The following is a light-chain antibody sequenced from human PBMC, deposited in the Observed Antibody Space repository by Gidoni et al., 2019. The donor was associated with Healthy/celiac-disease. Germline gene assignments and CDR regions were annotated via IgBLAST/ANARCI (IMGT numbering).Light chain of an antibody. CDR1: QSISSY. CDR3: QQSYRTPQT. Sequence: DIQMTPPPSSLASSGGERVTIPCRASQSISSYLHWYQQKPGEAPKLLIDAASSLQSGVPSRFSGSASGKVFTLTSSSLQPEDFATYCWQQSYRTPQTFGQGTKVEIK. CDR2: AAS. V-gene: IGKV1-39*01. J-gene: IGKJ1*01.